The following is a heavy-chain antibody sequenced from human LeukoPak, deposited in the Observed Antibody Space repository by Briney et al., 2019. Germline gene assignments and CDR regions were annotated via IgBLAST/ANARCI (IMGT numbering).Heavy chain of an antibody. CDR2: INHSGST. Sequence: KASETLSLTCTVSGGSISSSRYYWGWIRQPPGKGLEWIGEINHSGSTNYNPSLKSRVTISVDTSKNQFSLKLSSVTAADTAVYYCARAQLVATYPPTFYGMDVWGQGTTVTVSS. D-gene: IGHD5-12*01. CDR3: ARAQLVATYPPTFYGMDV. J-gene: IGHJ6*02. V-gene: IGHV4-39*07. CDR1: GGSISSSRYY.